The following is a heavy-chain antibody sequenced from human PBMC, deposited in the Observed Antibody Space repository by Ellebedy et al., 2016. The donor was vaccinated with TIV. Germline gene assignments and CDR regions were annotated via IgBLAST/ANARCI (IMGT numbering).Heavy chain of an antibody. CDR3: ARTAGLYFDY. D-gene: IGHD6-19*01. V-gene: IGHV3-64*01. CDR2: ISSNGGST. CDR1: GFIFSSYA. Sequence: GESLKISCAASGFIFSSYAMHWVRQAPGKGLEYVSAISSNGGSTYYANSVKGRFTISRDNSKNTLYLQMNSLRAEDTAVYYCARTAGLYFDYWGQGTLVTVSS. J-gene: IGHJ4*02.